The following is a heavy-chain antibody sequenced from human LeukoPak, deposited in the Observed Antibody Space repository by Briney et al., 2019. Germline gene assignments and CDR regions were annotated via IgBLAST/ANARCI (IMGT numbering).Heavy chain of an antibody. J-gene: IGHJ4*02. CDR3: AKFNDILTGYFDY. V-gene: IGHV3-23*01. D-gene: IGHD3-9*01. CDR1: GFTLRSYA. CDR2: ISGGGGST. Sequence: GGSLRLSCAASGFTLRSYAMSWVRQSPGRGLEWVSAISGGGGSTYYAYYTGSVKGRFTISRDNSKNTLYLQMNSLRAEDTAVYFCAKFNDILTGYFDYWGQGTLVTVSS.